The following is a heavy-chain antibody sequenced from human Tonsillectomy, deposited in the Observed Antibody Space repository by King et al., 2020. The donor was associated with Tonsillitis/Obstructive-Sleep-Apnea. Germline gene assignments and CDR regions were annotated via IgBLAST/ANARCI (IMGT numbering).Heavy chain of an antibody. D-gene: IGHD6-6*01. CDR1: GFTFSTYA. CDR2: ISYDGSNK. V-gene: IGHV3-30*04. J-gene: IGHJ4*02. CDR3: ARSSGGWISARLFFDY. Sequence: VQLVESGGGVVQPGRFLRLSCAASGFTFSTYAMHWVRQAPGKGLEWVALISYDGSNKYYADSVKGRFTISRDNSKSTLYLQMNSLRPEDTAVYYCARSSGGWISARLFFDYWGQGTLVTVSS.